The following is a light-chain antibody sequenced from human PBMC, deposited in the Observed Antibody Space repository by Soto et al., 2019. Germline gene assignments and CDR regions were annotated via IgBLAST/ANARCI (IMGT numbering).Light chain of an antibody. Sequence: EIVLTQSPSILSLSPGERATLSCRASQSVSSSYLAWYQQKPGQAPRLLIYGASSRATGITDRFSGSGSGTDFTLTISRLEPEDLAVYYCQRYGGSPLYTFGQGTKLEIK. CDR3: QRYGGSPLYT. J-gene: IGKJ2*01. CDR1: QSVSSSY. CDR2: GAS. V-gene: IGKV3-20*01.